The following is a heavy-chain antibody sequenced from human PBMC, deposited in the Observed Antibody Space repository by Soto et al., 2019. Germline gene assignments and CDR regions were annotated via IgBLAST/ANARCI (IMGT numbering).Heavy chain of an antibody. CDR3: ARDSVLDTGEDY. V-gene: IGHV3-33*01. CDR1: GFTFSTYG. Sequence: QVQLVESGGGVVQPGRSLRLSCAASGFTFSTYGMHWVRQAPGKGLEWVAVIWYDGSNKYYADSVKGRFTISRDNSKNTLYLQMNSLRAEDTAVYYCARDSVLDTGEDYWGQGTLVTVYS. J-gene: IGHJ4*02. CDR2: IWYDGSNK. D-gene: IGHD3-10*01.